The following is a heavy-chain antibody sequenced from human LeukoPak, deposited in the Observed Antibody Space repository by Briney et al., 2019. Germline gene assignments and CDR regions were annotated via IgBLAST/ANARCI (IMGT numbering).Heavy chain of an antibody. CDR2: ISSSGSTI. D-gene: IGHD2-15*01. CDR3: ARVPDPVLGYCSGGSCYGGRYGMDV. Sequence: GGSLRLSCAASGFTFSDYYMSWIRQAPGKGLEWVSYISSSGSTIYYADSVKGRFTISRDNAKNSLYLQMNSLRAEDTAVYYCARVPDPVLGYCSGGSCYGGRYGMDVWGQGTTVTVSS. V-gene: IGHV3-11*01. CDR1: GFTFSDYY. J-gene: IGHJ6*02.